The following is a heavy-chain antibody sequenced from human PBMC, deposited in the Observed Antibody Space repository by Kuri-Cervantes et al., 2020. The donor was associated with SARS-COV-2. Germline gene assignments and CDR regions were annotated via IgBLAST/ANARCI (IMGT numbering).Heavy chain of an antibody. Sequence: GSLRLSCTVSGGSISSSSYYWGWIRQPPGKGLEWIGSIYYSGSTYYNPSLKSRVTISVGTSKNQFSLKLSSVTAADTAVYYCARRSTSITIFGVVNINPFDYWGQGTLVTVSS. CDR1: GGSISSSSYY. J-gene: IGHJ4*02. CDR3: ARRSTSITIFGVVNINPFDY. CDR2: IYYSGST. V-gene: IGHV4-39*01. D-gene: IGHD3-3*01.